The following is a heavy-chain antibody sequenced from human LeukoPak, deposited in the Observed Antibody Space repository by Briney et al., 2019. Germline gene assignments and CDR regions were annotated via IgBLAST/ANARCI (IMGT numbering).Heavy chain of an antibody. D-gene: IGHD1-26*01. J-gene: IGHJ4*02. V-gene: IGHV4-4*02. Sequence: SETLSLTCAVSGGSITTTNWWSWVRQPPGKGLEWIGEVHLSEATNYNPSLESRVSMSIDKSKNHLSLEVTSVTAADTAIYYCTRESGAFSPFGFWGQGTLLTVSS. CDR1: GGSITTTNW. CDR2: VHLSEAT. CDR3: TRESGAFSPFGF.